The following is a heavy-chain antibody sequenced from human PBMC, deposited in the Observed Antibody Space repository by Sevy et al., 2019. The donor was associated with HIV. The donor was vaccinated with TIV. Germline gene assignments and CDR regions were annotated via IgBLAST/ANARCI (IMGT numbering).Heavy chain of an antibody. V-gene: IGHV3-33*06. J-gene: IGHJ4*01. CDR3: AKDLEFYDSGDYGPAFMPDF. CDR1: GFTFSSFG. Sequence: GGFLRLSCAASGFTFSSFGMHWVRQAPGKGLEWVAVIWFDGSNTYYADSVKGRFTNSRDIAKNTLHLQMNSLRAEDTAVYYCAKDLEFYDSGDYGPAFMPDFWGHGTLVTVSS. D-gene: IGHD4-17*01. CDR2: IWFDGSNT.